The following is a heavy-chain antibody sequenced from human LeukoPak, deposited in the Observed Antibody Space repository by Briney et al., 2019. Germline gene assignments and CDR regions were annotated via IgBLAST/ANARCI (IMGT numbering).Heavy chain of an antibody. CDR1: GGSISNYY. V-gene: IGHV4-59*01. CDR3: ARGRSFDY. D-gene: IGHD3-10*01. CDR2: IYFSGST. Sequence: SETLSLTCTVSGGSISNYYWSWIRQPPGKGLEWIGYIYFSGSTNNNPSLKSRVTISVDTSKNQFSLKLSSVTAADTAVYYCARGRSFDYWGQGTLVTVSS. J-gene: IGHJ4*02.